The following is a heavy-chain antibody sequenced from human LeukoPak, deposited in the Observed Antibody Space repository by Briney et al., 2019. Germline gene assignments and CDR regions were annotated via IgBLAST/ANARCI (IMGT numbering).Heavy chain of an antibody. V-gene: IGHV3-21*01. CDR2: ISSSSSYI. CDR3: ARDLPELPN. J-gene: IGHJ4*02. CDR1: GFAFSTFW. Sequence: GGSLRLSCAASGFAFSTFWMHWVRQAPGKGLEWVSSISSSSSYIYYADSVKGRFTISRDNAKNSLYLQMNSLRAEDTAVYYCARDLPELPNWGQGTLVTVSS. D-gene: IGHD1-7*01.